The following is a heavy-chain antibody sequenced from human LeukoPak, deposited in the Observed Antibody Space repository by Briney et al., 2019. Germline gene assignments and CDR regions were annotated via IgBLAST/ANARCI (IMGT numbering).Heavy chain of an antibody. J-gene: IGHJ4*02. Sequence: PGGSLRLSCAASGFTFSSYGMHWVRQAPGKGLEWVAVIWYDGSNKYYADSVKGRFTISRDSSKNTLYLQMNSLRAEDTAVYYCARDYIAVAGNHFDYWGQGTLVTVSS. CDR3: ARDYIAVAGNHFDY. V-gene: IGHV3-33*01. D-gene: IGHD6-19*01. CDR1: GFTFSSYG. CDR2: IWYDGSNK.